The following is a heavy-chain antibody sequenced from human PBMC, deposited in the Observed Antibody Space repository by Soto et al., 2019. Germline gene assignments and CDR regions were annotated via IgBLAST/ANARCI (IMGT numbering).Heavy chain of an antibody. D-gene: IGHD2-2*01. Sequence: SVKGRFTISKDNTKNSVYLQMNSLRAEDTAVYYCARDIRYCSSTSCERWFDPWGQGTLVTVSS. V-gene: IGHV3-21*06. J-gene: IGHJ5*02. CDR3: ARDIRYCSSTSCERWFDP.